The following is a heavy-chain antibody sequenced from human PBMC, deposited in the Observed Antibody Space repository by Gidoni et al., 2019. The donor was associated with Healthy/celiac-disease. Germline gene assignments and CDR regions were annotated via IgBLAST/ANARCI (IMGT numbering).Heavy chain of an antibody. Sequence: QVQLVQSGAEVKKPGASVKVSCQASGYTFTGYYMHWVRQAPGQGLEWMGWINPNSGGTNYAQKFQGRVTMTRDTSISTAYMELSRLRSDDTAVYYCARDKGGRYDSSGTRDYWGQGTLVTVSS. D-gene: IGHD3-22*01. V-gene: IGHV1-2*02. CDR1: GYTFTGYY. J-gene: IGHJ4*02. CDR3: ARDKGGRYDSSGTRDY. CDR2: INPNSGGT.